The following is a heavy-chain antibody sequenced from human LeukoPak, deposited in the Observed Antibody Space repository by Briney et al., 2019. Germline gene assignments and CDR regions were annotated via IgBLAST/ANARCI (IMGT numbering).Heavy chain of an antibody. D-gene: IGHD5-24*01. CDR2: IYYGGST. V-gene: IGHV4-59*08. Sequence: SETLSLTCTVSGGSISSYYWSWIRQPPGKGLEWIGYIYYGGSTNYNPSLKSRVTISVDTSKNQFSLKLSSVTAADTAVHYCARGHGYNPFDYWGQGTLVTVSS. CDR3: ARGHGYNPFDY. CDR1: GGSISSYY. J-gene: IGHJ4*02.